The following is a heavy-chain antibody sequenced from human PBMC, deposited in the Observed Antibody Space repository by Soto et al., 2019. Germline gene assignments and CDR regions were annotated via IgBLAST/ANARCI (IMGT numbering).Heavy chain of an antibody. J-gene: IGHJ5*02. V-gene: IGHV6-1*01. CDR3: ARDLVVVPAILFVP. CDR1: GESVSSNSAA. D-gene: IGHD2-2*01. Sequence: SQTLSLTCAISGESVSSNSAAWNWIRQSPSRGLEWLGRTYYRSKWYNDYAVSVKSRITINPDTSKNQFSLQLNSVTPEDTAVYYFARDLVVVPAILFVPWGQGTLVTVSS. CDR2: TYYRSKWYN.